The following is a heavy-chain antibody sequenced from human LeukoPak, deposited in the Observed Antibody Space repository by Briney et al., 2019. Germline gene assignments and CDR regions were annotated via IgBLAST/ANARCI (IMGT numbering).Heavy chain of an antibody. J-gene: IGHJ3*02. CDR2: ISSSDGTT. Sequence: GGSLRLSCAASGFVFSTYEMDWVRQAPGKGLEWVSYISSSDGTTYYADSVKGRFTISRDNAKNSLSLQMNSLSAEDTAVYYCVRELVPQSINSGYHSFHIWGQGTMVTVSS. CDR3: VRELVPQSINSGYHSFHI. D-gene: IGHD5-12*01. CDR1: GFVFSTYE. V-gene: IGHV3-48*03.